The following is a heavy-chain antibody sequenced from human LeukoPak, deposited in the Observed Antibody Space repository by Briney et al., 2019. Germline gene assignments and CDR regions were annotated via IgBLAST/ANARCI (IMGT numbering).Heavy chain of an antibody. D-gene: IGHD2-15*01. CDR2: ISYDGSNK. J-gene: IGHJ6*04. Sequence: PGGSLRLSCVVSGLTFSSYGMHWVRQAPGKGLEWVAVISYDGSNKYYADSVKGRFTISRDNSKNTLYLQMNSLRAEDTAVFYCAKDAPPCSGGSCYSGYYFYGMDVWGKGTTVTVSS. CDR3: AKDAPPCSGGSCYSGYYFYGMDV. V-gene: IGHV3-30*18. CDR1: GLTFSSYG.